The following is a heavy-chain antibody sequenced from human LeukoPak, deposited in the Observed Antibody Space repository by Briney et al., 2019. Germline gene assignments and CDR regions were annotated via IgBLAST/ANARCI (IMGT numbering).Heavy chain of an antibody. CDR3: ARGRVAPDY. V-gene: IGHV4-34*01. Sequence: SETLSLICVVSGGSFSDHHWTWIRQSPGKGLEWIGEINHSGTTNYHPSLKSRVTISMDSSKNQFSLKLTSVTFADTAVYYCARGRVAPDYWGQGTLVTVSS. CDR1: GGSFSDHH. D-gene: IGHD5-12*01. J-gene: IGHJ4*02. CDR2: INHSGTT.